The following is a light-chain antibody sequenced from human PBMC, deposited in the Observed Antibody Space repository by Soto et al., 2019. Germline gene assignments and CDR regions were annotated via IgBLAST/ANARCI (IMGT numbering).Light chain of an antibody. CDR3: CSYAGSSNLVV. CDR2: EGS. V-gene: IGLV2-23*03. CDR1: SSDVGSYNL. J-gene: IGLJ2*01. Sequence: QSALTQPASVSGSPGQSITISCTGTSSDVGSYNLVSWYQQHPGKAPKLMIYEGSKRPSGVSNRFSGSKSGNTASLTISGLQADDEADYYCCSYAGSSNLVVFGGGTKLTVL.